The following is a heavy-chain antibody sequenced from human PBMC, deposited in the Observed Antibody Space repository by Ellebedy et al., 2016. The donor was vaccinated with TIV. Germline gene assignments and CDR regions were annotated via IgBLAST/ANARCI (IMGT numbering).Heavy chain of an antibody. V-gene: IGHV3-23*01. CDR3: AKESALSGWYFDY. J-gene: IGHJ4*02. CDR1: GFTFSRYA. D-gene: IGHD6-19*01. CDR2: ISYSSGAT. Sequence: GESLKISCAASGFTFSRYAMGWVRQAPGKGPECIAVISYSSGATYYAAPLKGRFTTSRDNSNDMLYLQTNSVTPDDTTVYYCAKESALSGWYFDYWGQGTLVTVSS.